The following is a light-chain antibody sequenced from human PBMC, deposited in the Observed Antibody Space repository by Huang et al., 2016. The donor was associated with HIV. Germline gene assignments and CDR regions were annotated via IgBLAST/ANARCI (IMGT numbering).Light chain of an antibody. CDR3: QQRSNWPLT. J-gene: IGKJ4*01. V-gene: IGKV3-11*01. CDR2: DTS. Sequence: EIVLTQSPATLSLSPGERATLSCRASQSVSSYLAWYQQQPGQAPRLLIYDTSNRATGIPARFSGSGSGTGFTLTISSLEPEDFAVYYCQQRSNWPLTFGGGTKVEIK. CDR1: QSVSSY.